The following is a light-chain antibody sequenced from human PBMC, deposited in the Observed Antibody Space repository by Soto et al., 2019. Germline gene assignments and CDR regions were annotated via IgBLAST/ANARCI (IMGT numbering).Light chain of an antibody. CDR3: QQFNNWPHT. CDR1: QSVNSR. J-gene: IGKJ5*01. Sequence: ESVLTQSPRTLSLAPGERATLSCMASQSVNSRLAWYQHKPGQAPRLLIYVASYRATGIPARFSGSGSGTEYTLTISNLQAEDFAVYYCQQFNNWPHTLGQGTRLEI. V-gene: IGKV3-15*01. CDR2: VAS.